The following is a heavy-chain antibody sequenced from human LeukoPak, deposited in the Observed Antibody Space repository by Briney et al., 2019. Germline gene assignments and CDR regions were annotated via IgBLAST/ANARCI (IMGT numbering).Heavy chain of an antibody. CDR3: AKDPIFSGSYGVFDS. J-gene: IGHJ4*02. CDR2: IIDSGNSL. D-gene: IGHD1-26*01. V-gene: IGHV3-23*01. Sequence: GGSLRLSCAASGFTFNTYSMNWVRQAPGKGLEWVSTIIDSGNSLYYADSVEGRFTISRDNSKNTLYLQMNSLRAGDTAVYYCAKDPIFSGSYGVFDSWGQGTLVTVSS. CDR1: GFTFNTYS.